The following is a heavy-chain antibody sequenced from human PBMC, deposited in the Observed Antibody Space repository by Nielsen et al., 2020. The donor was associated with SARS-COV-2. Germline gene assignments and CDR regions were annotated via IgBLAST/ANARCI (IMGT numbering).Heavy chain of an antibody. V-gene: IGHV3-64D*09. CDR2: ITSVGDFT. D-gene: IGHD6-13*01. CDR3: LPSPASSAAGPVDY. Sequence: GGSLRLSCSVSGYRFGGHSMVWVRQAPGKGLEYVSGITSVGDFTFYVDSVRGRFIVSRDNSRNMLYLQMNSLRPEDTGIFYCLPSPASSAAGPVDYWGQGTQVIVSS. J-gene: IGHJ4*02. CDR1: GYRFGGHS.